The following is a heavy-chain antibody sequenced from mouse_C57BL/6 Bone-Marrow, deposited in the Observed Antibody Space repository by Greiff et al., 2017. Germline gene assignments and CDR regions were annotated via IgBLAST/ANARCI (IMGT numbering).Heavy chain of an antibody. V-gene: IGHV5-12*01. J-gene: IGHJ4*01. CDR2: ISNGGGST. D-gene: IGHD2-5*01. CDR3: ARHGYSNYVNAMDY. Sequence: DVQLQESGGGLVQPGGSLKLSCAASGFTFSDYYMYWVRQTPEKRLEWVAYISNGGGSTYYPDTVKGRFTISRDNAKNTLYLQMSRLKSEDTAMYYCARHGYSNYVNAMDYWGQGTSVTVSS. CDR1: GFTFSDYY.